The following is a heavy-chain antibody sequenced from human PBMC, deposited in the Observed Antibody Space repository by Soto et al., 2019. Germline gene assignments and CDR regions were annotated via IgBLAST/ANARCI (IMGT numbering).Heavy chain of an antibody. D-gene: IGHD3-9*01. CDR3: ATQVRYFDF. CDR2: IYYSGST. J-gene: IGHJ4*02. V-gene: IGHV4-39*01. Sequence: SETLSLTCTVSGGSISSSSYYWGWIRQPPGKGLEWIGSIYYSGSTYYNPSLKSRVTISVDTSKNQFSLKLSSVTAADTAVYYCATQVRYFDFGGQGTLVTVLL. CDR1: GGSISSSSYY.